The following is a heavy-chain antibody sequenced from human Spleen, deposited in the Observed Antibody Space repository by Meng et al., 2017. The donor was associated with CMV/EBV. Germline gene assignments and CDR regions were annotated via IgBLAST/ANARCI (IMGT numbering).Heavy chain of an antibody. D-gene: IGHD2-2*02. CDR1: GGPFNSNT. CDR3: ARDRTGDCSSTSCYNYYYYYGMDV. J-gene: IGHJ6*02. Sequence: SVKVSCKVSGGPFNSNTISWVRQAPGQGLEWMGGIIPIFGIANYAQKFQGRVTITTDESTSTAYMELSSLRSEDTAVYYCARDRTGDCSSTSCYNYYYYYGMDVWGQGTTVTVSS. CDR2: IIPIFGIA. V-gene: IGHV1-69*05.